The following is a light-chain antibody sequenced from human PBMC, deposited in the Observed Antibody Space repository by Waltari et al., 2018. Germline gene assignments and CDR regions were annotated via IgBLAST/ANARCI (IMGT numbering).Light chain of an antibody. J-gene: IGKJ1*01. CDR2: AAS. CDR1: QSISSY. CDR3: QKSYSHTWT. Sequence: DIQMTQSPSSLSASVGHRVTLTCRASQSISSYLNWYQQKPGKAPKLLIYAASSLQSGVPSRFSGSGSGTDFTLTISSLQPEDFATYYCQKSYSHTWTFGQGTKVEIK. V-gene: IGKV1-39*01.